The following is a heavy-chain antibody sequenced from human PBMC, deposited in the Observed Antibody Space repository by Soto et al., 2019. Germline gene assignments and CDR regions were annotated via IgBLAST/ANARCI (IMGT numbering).Heavy chain of an antibody. V-gene: IGHV3-30-3*01. D-gene: IGHD4-17*01. CDR2: ISYDGSNK. CDR3: ARDTKNYGDYRRYYYYYGMDV. Sequence: QVQLVESGGGVVQPGRSLRLSCAASGFTFSSYAMHWVRQAPGKGLEWVAVISYDGSNKYYADSVKGRFTISRDNSKNKLXLXKNSLRAEDTAVYYCARDTKNYGDYRRYYYYYGMDVWGQGTTVTVSS. J-gene: IGHJ6*02. CDR1: GFTFSSYA.